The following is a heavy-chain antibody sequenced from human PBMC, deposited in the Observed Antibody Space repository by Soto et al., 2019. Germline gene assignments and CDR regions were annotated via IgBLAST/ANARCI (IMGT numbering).Heavy chain of an antibody. V-gene: IGHV4-59*01. CDR3: ARAYSYGSPFQY. Sequence: TSETLSLTCTVSGGSISSYYWSWIRQPPGKGLEWIGYIYYSGSTNYNPSLKSRVTISVDTSKTQLSLNVSSVTAADTAVYYCARAYSYGSPFQYWGRGTLVTVSS. CDR1: GGSISSYY. CDR2: IYYSGST. D-gene: IGHD5-18*01. J-gene: IGHJ4*02.